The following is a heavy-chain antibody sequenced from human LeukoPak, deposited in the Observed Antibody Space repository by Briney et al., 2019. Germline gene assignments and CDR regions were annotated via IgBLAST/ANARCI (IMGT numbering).Heavy chain of an antibody. D-gene: IGHD2-2*02. CDR3: ARDRVVVVPAAIRGYYYYGMDV. Sequence: SETLSLTCTVSGGSISSYYWRWIRQPAGKGLEWIGRICTSGSTNYNPSLKSRVTMSVDTSKNQFSLELSSVTAADTAVYYCARDRVVVVPAAIRGYYYYGMDVWGQGTTVTVSS. V-gene: IGHV4-4*07. J-gene: IGHJ6*02. CDR1: GGSISSYY. CDR2: ICTSGST.